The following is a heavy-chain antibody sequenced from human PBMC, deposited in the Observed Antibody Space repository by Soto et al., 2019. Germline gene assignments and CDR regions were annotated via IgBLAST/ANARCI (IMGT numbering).Heavy chain of an antibody. CDR1: GYTFTGHW. J-gene: IGHJ4*02. D-gene: IGHD5-12*01. CDR2: IDPSDSYT. Sequence: WESLKISCQGSGYTFTGHWISWVRQMPGKGLEWMGRIDPSDSYTDYSPTVQGHVTMSADKSINTAYLQWSSLQASDTAVYYCTRHTGYDSSLDYCGQGTLVTVSS. V-gene: IGHV5-10-1*01. CDR3: TRHTGYDSSLDY.